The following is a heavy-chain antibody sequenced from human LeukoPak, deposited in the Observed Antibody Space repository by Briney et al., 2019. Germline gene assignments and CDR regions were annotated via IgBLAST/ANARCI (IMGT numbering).Heavy chain of an antibody. Sequence: GGSLRLSCAASGFTFSDYYMSWIRQAPGKGLEWVSSISSSSSYINYADSVKGRFTISRDNAKNSLYLQMNSLRAEDTAVYYCALTYYYDSSGHSFDYWGQGTLVTVSS. CDR3: ALTYYYDSSGHSFDY. CDR2: ISSSSSYI. V-gene: IGHV3-11*06. D-gene: IGHD3-22*01. CDR1: GFTFSDYY. J-gene: IGHJ4*02.